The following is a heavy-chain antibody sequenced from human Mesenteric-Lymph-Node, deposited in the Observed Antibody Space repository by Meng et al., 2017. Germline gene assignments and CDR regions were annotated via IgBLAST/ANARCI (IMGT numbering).Heavy chain of an antibody. D-gene: IGHD6-13*01. CDR3: ARDKSIAAAGLFDY. Sequence: QVQLQESGPGLVKPSQTLSLTCTVSGGSISSGGYYWSWIRQHPGKGLEWIGYIYYSGSTYYNPSLKSLVTISVDTSKNQFSLKLSSVTAADTALYYCARDKSIAAAGLFDYWGQGTLVTVSS. V-gene: IGHV4-31*01. J-gene: IGHJ4*02. CDR2: IYYSGST. CDR1: GGSISSGGYY.